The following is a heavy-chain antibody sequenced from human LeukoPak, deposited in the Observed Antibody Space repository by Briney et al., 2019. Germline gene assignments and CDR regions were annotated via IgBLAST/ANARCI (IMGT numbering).Heavy chain of an antibody. J-gene: IGHJ4*02. CDR2: KNQDGSET. CDR1: GFPFTNYW. Sequence: PGGSLRLSCAASGFPFTNYWMFWVRHAPGKRPEWVGNKNQDGSETNYVDSVKGRFSMSRDNAKTSLYLQMNSLRAEDTAVYYCATDRKVGAGVPRFDYWGQGALVTVPS. D-gene: IGHD1-26*01. V-gene: IGHV3-7*01. CDR3: ATDRKVGAGVPRFDY.